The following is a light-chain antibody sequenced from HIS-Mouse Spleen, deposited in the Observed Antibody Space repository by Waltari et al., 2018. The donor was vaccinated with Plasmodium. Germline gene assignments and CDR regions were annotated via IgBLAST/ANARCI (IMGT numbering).Light chain of an antibody. CDR2: DVS. J-gene: IGLJ2*01. Sequence: QSALTQPASVSGSPGQSITISCTGTSIDVGGYNYFSWYQQHPVKAPKLMIYDVSNRPSGVSNRFSGSKSGNTASLTISGLQAEDEADYYCSSYTSSSTLVFGGGTKLTVL. CDR1: SIDVGGYNY. CDR3: SSYTSSSTLV. V-gene: IGLV2-14*03.